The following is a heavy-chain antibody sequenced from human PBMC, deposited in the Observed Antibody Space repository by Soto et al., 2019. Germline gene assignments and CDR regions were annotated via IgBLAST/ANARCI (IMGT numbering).Heavy chain of an antibody. Sequence: EVQLVESGGGLVKPGGSLRLSCAASGYTFNTYNMKWVRQAPGKGLAWVSSISTSSIYIYYADSVKGRFTISRDNAKNSLFLQMNSLRAEDTAVYYCARERGSSGPHDSYYGMDVWGQGTTVTVSS. CDR3: ARERGSSGPHDSYYGMDV. D-gene: IGHD6-13*01. CDR2: ISTSSIYI. J-gene: IGHJ6*02. CDR1: GYTFNTYN. V-gene: IGHV3-21*01.